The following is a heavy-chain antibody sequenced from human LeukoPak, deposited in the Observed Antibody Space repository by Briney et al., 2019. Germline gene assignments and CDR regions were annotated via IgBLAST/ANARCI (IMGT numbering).Heavy chain of an antibody. CDR3: ARVSHGGGNAIRLFDY. Sequence: SETLSLTCTVSGGSISSGDYYWSWIHQPPGKGLEWIGYIYYSGSTYYNPSLKSRVTISVDTSKNQFSLKLSSVTAADTAVYYCARVSHGGGNAIRLFDYWGQGTLVTVSS. V-gene: IGHV4-30-4*01. D-gene: IGHD4-23*01. CDR2: IYYSGST. J-gene: IGHJ4*02. CDR1: GGSISSGDYY.